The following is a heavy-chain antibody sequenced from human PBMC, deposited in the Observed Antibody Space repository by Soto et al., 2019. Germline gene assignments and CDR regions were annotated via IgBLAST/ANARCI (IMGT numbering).Heavy chain of an antibody. Sequence: PSETLSLTCAVSGGSISSGGYSWSWIRQPPWKGLEWIGYIYHSGSTYYNPSLKSRVTISVDRSKNQFSLKLSSVTAADTAMYYCARVGTNDYVWGSSERLDYWGQGXLVTVYS. CDR2: IYHSGST. CDR1: GGSISSGGYS. V-gene: IGHV4-30-2*01. CDR3: ARVGTNDYVWGSSERLDY. D-gene: IGHD3-16*01. J-gene: IGHJ4*02.